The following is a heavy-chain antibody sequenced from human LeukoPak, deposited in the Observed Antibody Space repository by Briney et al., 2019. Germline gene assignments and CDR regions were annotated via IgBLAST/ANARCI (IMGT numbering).Heavy chain of an antibody. V-gene: IGHV4-4*07. J-gene: IGHJ3*02. D-gene: IGHD3-16*01. CDR2: IYTSGST. Sequence: MASHTLSLTCSVAAGSISSYYWSWIRQPAGKGLEWIGRIYTSGSTNYNPSRKSRVTMSVDTSKDQISLNLSSVTAPDTAVYYCARDSLGWRAFDIWGQGTMITVSS. CDR1: AGSISSYY. CDR3: ARDSLGWRAFDI.